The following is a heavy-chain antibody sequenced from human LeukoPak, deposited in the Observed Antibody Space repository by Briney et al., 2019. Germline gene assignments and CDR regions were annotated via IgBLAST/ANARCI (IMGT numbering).Heavy chain of an antibody. CDR2: INSDGSRT. Sequence: TGGSLRLSCAASGFTFSTYWMHWVRQAPGKGLVWVSRINSDGSRTTYADSVKGRFTISRDNAKNTLYVQMNSLRAEDTAVCYCAREAGYVANGFDIWGQGTMVTVSS. D-gene: IGHD2-15*01. V-gene: IGHV3-74*01. CDR1: GFTFSTYW. CDR3: AREAGYVANGFDI. J-gene: IGHJ3*02.